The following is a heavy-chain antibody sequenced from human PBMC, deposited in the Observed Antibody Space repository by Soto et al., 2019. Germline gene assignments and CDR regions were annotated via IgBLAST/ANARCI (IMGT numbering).Heavy chain of an antibody. CDR3: ARHSNYYDSSGYLDY. Sequence: SGPTLVNPTQTLTLTCTFSGFSLSTSGMCVSWIRQPPGKALEWLARIGWDDDKYYSTSLKIRLTISKDTSKNQVVLTMTNMDPVDTATYYCARHSNYYDSSGYLDYWGQGTLVTVSS. J-gene: IGHJ4*02. V-gene: IGHV2-70*11. D-gene: IGHD3-22*01. CDR2: IGWDDDK. CDR1: GFSLSTSGMC.